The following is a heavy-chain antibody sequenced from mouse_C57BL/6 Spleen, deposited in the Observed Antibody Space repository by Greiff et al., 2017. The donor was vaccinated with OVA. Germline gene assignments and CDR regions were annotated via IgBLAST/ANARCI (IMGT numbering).Heavy chain of an antibody. CDR3: VREGAYWAYFDY. Sequence: EVQRVESGGGLVQPKGSLKLSCAASGFTFNTYAMHWVRQAPGKGLEWVARIRSKSSNYATYYADSVKDRFTISRDDSQSMLYLQMNNLKTEDTAMYYCVREGAYWAYFDYWGRGTTLTVSS. CDR2: IRSKSSNYAT. D-gene: IGHD2-10*01. CDR1: GFTFNTYA. V-gene: IGHV10-3*01. J-gene: IGHJ2*01.